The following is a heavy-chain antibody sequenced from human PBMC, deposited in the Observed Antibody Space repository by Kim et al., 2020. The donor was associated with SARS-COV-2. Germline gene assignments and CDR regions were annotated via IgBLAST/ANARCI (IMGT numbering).Heavy chain of an antibody. CDR3: VREPCN. CDR1: GFRFSDYY. J-gene: IGHJ1*01. V-gene: IGHV3-11*01. Sequence: GGSLRLSCEASGFRFSDYYMSWIRQAPGKGLEWVSYINGDGSFMKCADSVNGRFSISRDNANNSLSLQMNSLTPEDTAVYYCVREPCNGGQGTVVTV. D-gene: IGHD2-8*01. CDR2: INGDGSFM.